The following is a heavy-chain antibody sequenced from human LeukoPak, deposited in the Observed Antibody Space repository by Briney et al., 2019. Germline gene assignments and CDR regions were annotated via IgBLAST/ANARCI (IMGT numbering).Heavy chain of an antibody. Sequence: GWSLRLSCAASGVTFSSYCMHWVRQAPGKGLVWVSHINSDGSSTAYADSVKGRFTISRDNAKNTLYLQMNSLRAEDTAVYYCARDRYYNIDVWGQGTTVTVSS. CDR2: INSDGSST. CDR1: GVTFSSYC. J-gene: IGHJ6*02. V-gene: IGHV3-74*01. CDR3: ARDRYYNIDV.